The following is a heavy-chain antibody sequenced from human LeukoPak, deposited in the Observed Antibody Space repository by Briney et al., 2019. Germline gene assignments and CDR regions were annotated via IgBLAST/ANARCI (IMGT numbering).Heavy chain of an antibody. J-gene: IGHJ4*02. CDR1: GFTFSSFG. CDR2: ISTSSLNTI. V-gene: IGHV3-48*04. D-gene: IGHD5/OR15-5a*01. CDR3: ARSLSTDFDY. Sequence: PGGSLRLSRAASGFTFSSFGMNWVRQAPGKGLEWISYISTSSLNTIHYADSVKGRFTISRDNAKNSLFLQVNSLRAEDTAVYYCARSLSTDFDYWGQGILVTVSS.